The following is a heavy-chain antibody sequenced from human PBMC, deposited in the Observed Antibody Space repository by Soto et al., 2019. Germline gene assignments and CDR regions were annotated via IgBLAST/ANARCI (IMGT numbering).Heavy chain of an antibody. Sequence: SETLSLTCTVSGGSISSSSYYWGWIRQPPGKGLEWIGSIYYSGSTYYNPSLKSRVTISVDTSKNQFSLKLSSVTAADTAVYYCARPRAVAGTSGTVGAFDIWGQGTMVTVSS. V-gene: IGHV4-39*01. CDR3: ARPRAVAGTSGTVGAFDI. CDR1: GGSISSSSYY. D-gene: IGHD6-19*01. J-gene: IGHJ3*02. CDR2: IYYSGST.